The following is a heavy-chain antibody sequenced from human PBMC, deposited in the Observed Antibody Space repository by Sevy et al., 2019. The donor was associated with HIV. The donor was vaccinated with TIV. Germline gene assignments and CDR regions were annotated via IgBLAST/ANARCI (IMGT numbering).Heavy chain of an antibody. J-gene: IGHJ5*02. V-gene: IGHV4-59*01. CDR1: GGSISSCY. D-gene: IGHD3-22*01. CDR2: IYYSGST. CDR3: ARGHTYYYDSSGSRVWGRFDP. Sequence: SETLSLTCTVSGGSISSCYWSWIRQPPGKGLEWIGYIYYSGSTNYNPSLKSRVTISVDTSKNQFSLKLSSVTAADTAVYYCARGHTYYYDSSGSRVWGRFDPWGQGTLVTVSS.